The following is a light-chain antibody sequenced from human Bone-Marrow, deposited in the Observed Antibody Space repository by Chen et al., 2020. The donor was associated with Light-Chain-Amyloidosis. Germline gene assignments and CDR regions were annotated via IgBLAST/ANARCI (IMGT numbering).Light chain of an antibody. CDR3: QSYQGSSQGV. CDR1: SGSIATNY. V-gene: IGLV6-57*01. J-gene: IGLJ3*02. Sequence: NFMLTQPHSVSESPGKTVIISCTRSSGSIATNYVQWYQQRPRSSPTTVIYEDDQRPSGVTDRFSGSIDRSSNSASLTLSGLKTEDEADYYCQSYQGSSQGVFGGGTKLTVL. CDR2: EDD.